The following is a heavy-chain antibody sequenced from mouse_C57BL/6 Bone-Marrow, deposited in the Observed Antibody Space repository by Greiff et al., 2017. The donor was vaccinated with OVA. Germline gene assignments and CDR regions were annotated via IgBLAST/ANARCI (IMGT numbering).Heavy chain of an antibody. D-gene: IGHD2-5*01. CDR3: ARRSKGWYFDV. Sequence: QVQLQQSGAELARPGASVKLSCKASGSTFTSYGISWVKQRPGQGLEWIGAIYPRSGNTYYHEKLKGKAPLTAAKSSSTAYMELRSLTAEDSAVYVGARRSKGWYFDVWGTGTTVTVSS. CDR2: IYPRSGNT. J-gene: IGHJ1*03. CDR1: GSTFTSYG. V-gene: IGHV1-81*01.